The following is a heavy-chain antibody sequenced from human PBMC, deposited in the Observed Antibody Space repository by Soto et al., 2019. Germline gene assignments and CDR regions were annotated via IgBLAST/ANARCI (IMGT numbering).Heavy chain of an antibody. V-gene: IGHV3-30-3*01. J-gene: IGHJ2*01. CDR2: ISYDGSNK. Sequence: QVQLVESGGGVVQPGRSLRLSCAASGFTFSSYAMHWVRQAPGKGLEWVAVISYDGSNKYYADSVKGRFTISRDNSXNXSYLQMNSLRAEDTAVYYCARDPLWGTAMVLWYFDLWGRGTLVTVSS. CDR3: ARDPLWGTAMVLWYFDL. D-gene: IGHD5-18*01. CDR1: GFTFSSYA.